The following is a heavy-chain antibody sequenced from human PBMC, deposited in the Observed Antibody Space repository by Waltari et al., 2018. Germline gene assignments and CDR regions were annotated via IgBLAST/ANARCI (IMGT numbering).Heavy chain of an antibody. Sequence: EVQLVQSGAEVKKPGESLKISCKGSGYSFTSYWIGWVRQMPGKGLEWVGIIYPGDSDTRYSPSFQGQVTISADKSISTAYLQWSSLKASDTAMYYCARYMSIAAAGIGGPFDYWGQGTLVTVSS. CDR1: GYSFTSYW. D-gene: IGHD6-13*01. V-gene: IGHV5-51*01. CDR2: IYPGDSDT. CDR3: ARYMSIAAAGIGGPFDY. J-gene: IGHJ4*02.